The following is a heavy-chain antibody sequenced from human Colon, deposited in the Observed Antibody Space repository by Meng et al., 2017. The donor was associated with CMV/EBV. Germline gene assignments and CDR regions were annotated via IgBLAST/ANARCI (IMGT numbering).Heavy chain of an antibody. V-gene: IGHV4-4*01. CDR2: IFHSGAT. Sequence: TPSLTGAVSGGSLMDTNWWNGVRQPTGGSLEWIGEIFHSGATNYNPSLKSRVTISIDNSKNQFSLKLTSMTAADTAVYFCGDPPAGYWGQGILVTVSS. CDR1: GGSLMDTNW. CDR3: GDPPAGY. J-gene: IGHJ4*02.